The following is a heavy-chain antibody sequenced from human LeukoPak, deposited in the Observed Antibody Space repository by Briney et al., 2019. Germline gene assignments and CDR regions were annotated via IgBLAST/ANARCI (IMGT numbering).Heavy chain of an antibody. CDR2: IHYSGST. V-gene: IGHV4-31*03. CDR1: GGSISSGGYY. CDR3: ARVGYNYGIDY. Sequence: PSETLSLTCTVSGGSISSGGYYWSWIRQHPGKGLEWIGYIHYSGSTYYNPSLESRVTISVDTSKNQFSLKLSSVTAADTAVYYCARVGYNYGIDYWGQGTLVTVSS. D-gene: IGHD5-18*01. J-gene: IGHJ4*02.